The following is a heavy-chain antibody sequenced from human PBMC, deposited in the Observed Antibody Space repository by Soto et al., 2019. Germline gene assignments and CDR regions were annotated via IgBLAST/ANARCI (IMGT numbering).Heavy chain of an antibody. V-gene: IGHV3-23*01. J-gene: IGHJ3*02. CDR2: ISGSGGST. Sequence: GGSLRLSCAAARFTFSSYAMSWVRQAPGKGLEWVSAISGSGGSTYYADSVKGRLTISRDNSKNTLYLQMNSLRAEDTAVYYCAKDGDSSSSPAFDIWGHGTMVTVSS. CDR1: RFTFSSYA. CDR3: AKDGDSSSSPAFDI. D-gene: IGHD6-6*01.